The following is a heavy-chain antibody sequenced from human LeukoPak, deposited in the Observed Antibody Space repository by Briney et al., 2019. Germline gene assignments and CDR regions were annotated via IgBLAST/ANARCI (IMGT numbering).Heavy chain of an antibody. Sequence: GASVKVSCKASGYTFTSYDINWVRQATGQGLEWMGWMNPNSGNTDYAQKFQGRVTMTRNTSISTAYMELSSLRSEDTAVYYCAREGQQLKHFDYWGQGTLVTVSS. CDR1: GYTFTSYD. CDR3: AREGQQLKHFDY. CDR2: MNPNSGNT. V-gene: IGHV1-8*01. J-gene: IGHJ4*02. D-gene: IGHD1-1*01.